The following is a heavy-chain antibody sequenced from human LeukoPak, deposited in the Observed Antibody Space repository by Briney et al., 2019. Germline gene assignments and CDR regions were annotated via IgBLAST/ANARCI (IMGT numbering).Heavy chain of an antibody. CDR2: IIPILGIA. D-gene: IGHD3-10*01. V-gene: IGHV1-69*04. Sequence: ASVKVSCKASGGIFSSYAISWVRQAPGQGLEWMGRIIPILGIANYAQKFQGRVTITADKSTSTAYMDLSSLVSEDTAVYYCSRELPPYFFDYWGQGTLVTVSS. CDR1: GGIFSSYA. J-gene: IGHJ4*01. CDR3: SRELPPYFFDY.